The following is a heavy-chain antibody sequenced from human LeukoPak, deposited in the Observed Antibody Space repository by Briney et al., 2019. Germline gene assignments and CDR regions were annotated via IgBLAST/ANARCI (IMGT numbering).Heavy chain of an antibody. CDR1: GFTFNSCS. V-gene: IGHV3-48*01. CDR3: ARENYGYDY. CDR2: ISSGSSTM. J-gene: IGHJ4*02. D-gene: IGHD1-7*01. Sequence: PGGSLRLSCAASGFTFNSCSMNWVRLAPGKGLEWVSFISSGSSTMYYAESVKGRFTISRDNAKNSLYLQMNSLRAEDTAVYYCARENYGYDYWGQGTLVTVSS.